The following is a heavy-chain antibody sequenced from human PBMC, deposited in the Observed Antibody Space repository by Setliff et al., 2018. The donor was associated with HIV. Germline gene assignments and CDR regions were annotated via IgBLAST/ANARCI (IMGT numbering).Heavy chain of an antibody. CDR2: ISYGGGT. CDR1: GYSITSGYY. CDR3: ARDRYTYGYFDY. V-gene: IGHV4-38-2*02. Sequence: SETLSLTCALSGYSITSGYYWGWIRQSPVKGLEWIGSISYGGGTHYNPSLTSRVIISIDTSKNQFSLKLSSVTAADTALYYCARDRYTYGYFDYWGQGTLVTVSS. J-gene: IGHJ4*02. D-gene: IGHD5-18*01.